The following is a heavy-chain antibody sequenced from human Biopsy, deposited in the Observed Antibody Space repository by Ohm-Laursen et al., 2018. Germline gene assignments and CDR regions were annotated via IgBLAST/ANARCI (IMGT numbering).Heavy chain of an antibody. CDR2: FAPENGKT. J-gene: IGHJ4*02. Sequence: GGPVKVSCKVSGYTLTALSMHWVRQAPGRGLEWMGGFAPENGKTIYAQKFQGRITMTEDTSTDTAYMELSSLRSEDTAVYYCAADINVWNVNYWGQGTQVTVSS. D-gene: IGHD1-1*01. V-gene: IGHV1-24*01. CDR1: GYTLTALS. CDR3: AADINVWNVNY.